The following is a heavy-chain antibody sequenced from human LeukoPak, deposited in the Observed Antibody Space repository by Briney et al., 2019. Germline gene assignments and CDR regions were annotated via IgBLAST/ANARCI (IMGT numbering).Heavy chain of an antibody. Sequence: GGSLRLSCAASGFTFSGYPIHWVRQAPGKGLEWVAVISYDGSNKYYADSVKGRFTISRDNSKNTLYLQMNSLRAEDTAVYYCAKEDYGDSKYFQHWGQGTLVTVSS. CDR2: ISYDGSNK. V-gene: IGHV3-30-3*02. D-gene: IGHD4-17*01. CDR1: GFTFSGYP. CDR3: AKEDYGDSKYFQH. J-gene: IGHJ1*01.